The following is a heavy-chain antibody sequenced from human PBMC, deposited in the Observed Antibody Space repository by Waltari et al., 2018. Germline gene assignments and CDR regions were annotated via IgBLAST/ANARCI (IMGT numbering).Heavy chain of an antibody. CDR2: IIPIFGTA. J-gene: IGHJ6*03. CDR3: ARVRLGYCSGGSCYSYYYYYMDV. V-gene: IGHV1-69*12. Sequence: QVQLVQSGAEVKKPGSSVKVSCKASGGTFSSYAISWVRPAPGQGLEWMGGIIPIFGTANYAQKFQGRVTITADESTSTAYMELSSLRSEDTAVYYCARVRLGYCSGGSCYSYYYYYMDVWGKGTTVTVSS. D-gene: IGHD2-15*01. CDR1: GGTFSSYA.